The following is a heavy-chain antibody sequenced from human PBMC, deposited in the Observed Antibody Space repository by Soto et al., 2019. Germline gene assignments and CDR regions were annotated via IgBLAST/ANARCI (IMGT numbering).Heavy chain of an antibody. Sequence: PSETLSLTCTVSGGSISSYYWSWIRQPPGKGLEWIGYIYYSGSTNYNPSLKSRVTISVDTSKNQFSLKLSSVTAADTAVYYCARGGKRFDSSGYYYVGQSTNDYWGQGTLVTVSS. V-gene: IGHV4-59*01. CDR1: GGSISSYY. CDR2: IYYSGST. J-gene: IGHJ4*02. CDR3: ARGGKRFDSSGYYYVGQSTNDY. D-gene: IGHD3-22*01.